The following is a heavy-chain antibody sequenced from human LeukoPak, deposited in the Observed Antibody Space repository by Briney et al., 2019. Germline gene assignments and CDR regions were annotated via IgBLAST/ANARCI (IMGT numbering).Heavy chain of an antibody. CDR3: ARDFLGVVVTAPDY. CDR1: GFTFSSHS. V-gene: IGHV3-21*01. CDR2: ISTSSSYI. Sequence: GGSLRLSCAASGFTFSSHSMNWVRQAPGKGLEWVSSISTSSSYIYYADSVKGRFTISRDNAKNSLYLQMNSLRAEDTAVYYCARDFLGVVVTAPDYWGQGTLVTVSS. J-gene: IGHJ4*02. D-gene: IGHD2-21*02.